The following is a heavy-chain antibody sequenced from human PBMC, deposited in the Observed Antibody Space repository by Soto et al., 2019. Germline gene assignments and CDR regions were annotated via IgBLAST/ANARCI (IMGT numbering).Heavy chain of an antibody. Sequence: RTCTVSGGSISSYYWSWIRQPPGQGLEWIEYIYYSGSTNYNPSLKSRVTISVGTSKNQFSLKLSSVTAADTAVYYCARSNFGDSGYFYYYGVDVWGQGTTVTVSS. V-gene: IGHV4-59*01. CDR1: GGSISSYY. CDR2: IYYSGST. D-gene: IGHD3-10*01. J-gene: IGHJ6*02. CDR3: ARSNFGDSGYFYYYGVDV.